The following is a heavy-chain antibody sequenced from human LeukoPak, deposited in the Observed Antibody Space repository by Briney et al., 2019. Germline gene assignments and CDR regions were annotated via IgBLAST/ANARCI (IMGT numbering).Heavy chain of an antibody. CDR1: GYSISSACY. Sequence: SETLSLTCSVSGYSISSACYCCWLLQPPRKGLEGIGMGSIYYSGSTYYNPSLKSRVTISVDTSKNQFSLKLSSVTAADTAVYYCARGGGYYYGSEIFDCWGQGTLVTVSS. CDR3: ARGGGYYYGSEIFDC. J-gene: IGHJ4*02. D-gene: IGHD3-10*01. CDR2: IYYSGST. V-gene: IGHV4-38-2*02.